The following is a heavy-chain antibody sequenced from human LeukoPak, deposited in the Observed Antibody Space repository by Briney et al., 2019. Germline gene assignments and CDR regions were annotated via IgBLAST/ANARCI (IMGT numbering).Heavy chain of an antibody. J-gene: IGHJ4*02. D-gene: IGHD3-10*01. Sequence: GGSLRLSCAASGFTFSDYYMNWIRQAPGKGLEWVSYITSGGSTISYADSVKGRFTISRDNAKNSLYLQMNTLRAEDTAVYYCAKGHYYGSGSLDYWGQGTLVTVSS. CDR3: AKGHYYGSGSLDY. CDR2: ITSGGSTI. CDR1: GFTFSDYY. V-gene: IGHV3-11*01.